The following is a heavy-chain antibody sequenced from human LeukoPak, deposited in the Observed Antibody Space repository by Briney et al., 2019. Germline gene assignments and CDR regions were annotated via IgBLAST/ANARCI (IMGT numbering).Heavy chain of an antibody. V-gene: IGHV4-34*01. J-gene: IGHJ5*02. D-gene: IGHD3-10*01. CDR2: INHSGST. CDR3: ARGRKITMVRGVISNWFDH. Sequence: SETLSLTCAVYGGSFSGYYWSWIGQPPGKGLEGMGEINHSGSTNYNPSLTSRVTISVDTSKNQFSLKLSSVTAADTAVYYCARGRKITMVRGVISNWFDHWGQGTLVTVSS. CDR1: GGSFSGYY.